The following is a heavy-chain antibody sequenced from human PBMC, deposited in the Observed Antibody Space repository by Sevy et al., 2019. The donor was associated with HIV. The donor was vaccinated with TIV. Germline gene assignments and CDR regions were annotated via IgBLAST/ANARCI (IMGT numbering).Heavy chain of an antibody. CDR1: GYTLTELS. CDR2: XDPEDGET. V-gene: IGHV1-24*01. J-gene: IGHJ6*02. D-gene: IGHD6-19*01. Sequence: ASVKVSCKVSGYTLTELSMHWVRQAPGKGLEWMGGXDPEDGETIYAQKFQGRVTMTEDTSTDTAYMELSSLRSEDTAVYYCATVAGPPITYYYYGMDVWGQGTTVTVSS. CDR3: ATVAGPPITYYYYGMDV.